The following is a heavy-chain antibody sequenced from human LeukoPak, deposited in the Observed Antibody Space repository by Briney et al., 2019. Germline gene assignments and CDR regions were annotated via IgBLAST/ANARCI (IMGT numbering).Heavy chain of an antibody. D-gene: IGHD2-15*01. CDR3: ARDEDCSGGSCFGTAMDY. Sequence: GGSLRLSCAASGFTFSSYDMHWVRQATGKGLEWVSSISSSSSYIYYADSVKGRFTISRDNAKNSLYLQMNSLRAEDTAVYYCARDEDCSGGSCFGTAMDYWGQGTLVTVSS. CDR1: GFTFSSYD. J-gene: IGHJ4*02. CDR2: ISSSSSYI. V-gene: IGHV3-21*01.